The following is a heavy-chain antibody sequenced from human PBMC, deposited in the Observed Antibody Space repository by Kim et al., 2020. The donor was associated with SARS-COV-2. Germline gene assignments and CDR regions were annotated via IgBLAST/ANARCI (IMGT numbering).Heavy chain of an antibody. D-gene: IGHD5-18*01. CDR3: AREDSPRDHLYGYIHY. CDR1: GFTVISYY. Sequence: GGSLRLSCAASGFTVISYYVSWVRQGPGKGLEWVSAICSGGGTKNSAAVKGRLTISIGNTNNKLFLQLNNSRVADTTDDYCAREDSPRDHLYGYIHYW. CDR2: ICSGGGT. J-gene: IGHJ4*01. V-gene: IGHV3-53*01.